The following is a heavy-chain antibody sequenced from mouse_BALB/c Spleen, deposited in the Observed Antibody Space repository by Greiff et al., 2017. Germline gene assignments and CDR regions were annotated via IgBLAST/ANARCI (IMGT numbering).Heavy chain of an antibody. Sequence: DVKLVESGGGLVKPGGSLKLSCAASGFAFSSYDMSWVRQTPEKRLEWVAYISSGGGSTYYPDTVKGRFTISRDNAKNTPYLQMSSLKSEDTAMYYCARQGYYLNWYFDVWGAGTTVTVSS. CDR3: ARQGYYLNWYFDV. CDR2: ISSGGGST. J-gene: IGHJ1*01. CDR1: GFAFSSYD. V-gene: IGHV5-12-1*01. D-gene: IGHD1-1*02.